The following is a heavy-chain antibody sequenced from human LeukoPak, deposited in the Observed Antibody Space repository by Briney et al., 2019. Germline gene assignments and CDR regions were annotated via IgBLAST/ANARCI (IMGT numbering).Heavy chain of an antibody. V-gene: IGHV3-23*01. J-gene: IGHJ4*02. CDR1: GFTFSSYG. Sequence: GGSLRLSCAASGFTFSSYGMSWVRQAPGKGLEWVSAISGSGGSTYYADSVKGRFTISRDNPKNTLYLQMNSLRAEDTAVYYCAKDLSSSWYLDYWGQGTLVTVSS. D-gene: IGHD6-13*01. CDR2: ISGSGGST. CDR3: AKDLSSSWYLDY.